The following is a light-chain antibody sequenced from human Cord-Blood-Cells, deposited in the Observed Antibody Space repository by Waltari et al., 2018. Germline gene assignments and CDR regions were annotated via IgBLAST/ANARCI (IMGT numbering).Light chain of an antibody. CDR3: QQSYSTPLT. V-gene: IGKV1-39*01. J-gene: IGKJ4*01. CDR1: QSISSY. CDR2: SAS. Sequence: DIQMTQSPSSLSASVGDRVTITCRESQSISSYLNWYQQKPGKAPKLLIYSASSLQSGVPYRFSGSRSWTDFTLTISSLQPEDFATYYCQQSYSTPLTFGGGTKVEIK.